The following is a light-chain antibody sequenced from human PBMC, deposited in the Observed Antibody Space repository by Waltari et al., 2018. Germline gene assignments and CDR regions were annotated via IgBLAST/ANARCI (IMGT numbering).Light chain of an antibody. CDR3: QSADSSGTYVV. V-gene: IGLV3-25*03. CDR2: KYS. J-gene: IGLJ2*01. CDR1: ALPKPY. Sequence: SYELTQPPSVSVSPGQTARITCSGDALPKPYASWYQQKPGQAPALVIYKYSERPPGILERLSVSSSGTTVTLTIRGVQAGDEADYYCQSADSSGTYVVFGGGTKLTVL.